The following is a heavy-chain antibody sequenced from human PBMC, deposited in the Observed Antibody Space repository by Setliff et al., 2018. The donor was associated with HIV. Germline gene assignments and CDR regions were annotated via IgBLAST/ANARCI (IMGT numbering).Heavy chain of an antibody. J-gene: IGHJ6*03. CDR1: GGSISSSSYY. CDR3: ATGGRQEIYYYYYMDV. Sequence: PSETLSLTCTVSGGSISSSSYYWGWIRQPPGKGLEWIGSIYYSGSTYYNPSLKSRVTISVDTSKNQFSLKLSSVTAADTAIYYCATGGRQEIYYYYYMDVWGKGTTVTVSS. V-gene: IGHV4-39*01. CDR2: IYYSGST.